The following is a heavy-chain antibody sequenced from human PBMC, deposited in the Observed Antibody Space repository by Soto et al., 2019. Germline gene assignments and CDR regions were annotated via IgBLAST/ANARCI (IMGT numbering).Heavy chain of an antibody. CDR2: IHAGNGDT. J-gene: IGHJ5*02. CDR3: ARDPRYTSDIVEVPAVMFDDWFVP. V-gene: IGHV1-3*01. CDR1: GYTFSSYA. D-gene: IGHD2-2*01. Sequence: QVQLVQSGAEVKKPGASVKVSCKASGYTFSSYAVQWVRQAPGQSLEWIGWIHAGNGDTKYSQKFHGRVTLTRDTSANTAYMDLSSLRSEDTAVYYCARDPRYTSDIVEVPAVMFDDWFVPWGQGTLVTVSS.